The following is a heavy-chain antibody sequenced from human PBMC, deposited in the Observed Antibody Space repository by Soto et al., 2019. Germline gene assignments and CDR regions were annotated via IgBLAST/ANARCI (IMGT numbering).Heavy chain of an antibody. D-gene: IGHD5-12*01. CDR2: IYYSGST. CDR1: GGSISSGGYY. Sequence: PSETLSLTCTVSGGSISSGGYYWSWIRQHPGKGLEWIGYIYYSGSTYYNPSLKSRVTISVDTSKNQFSLKLSSVTAADTAVYYCAARWEMATIPHNWFDPWGQGTLVTVSS. CDR3: AARWEMATIPHNWFDP. J-gene: IGHJ5*02. V-gene: IGHV4-31*03.